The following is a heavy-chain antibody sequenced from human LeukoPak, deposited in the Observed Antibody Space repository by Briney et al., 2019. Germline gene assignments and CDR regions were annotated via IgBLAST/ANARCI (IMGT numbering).Heavy chain of an antibody. Sequence: GASVKVSCKTSGYIFTGYFVHWVRQAPGQGLEWMGWINPNSGGTNYGQKFQGRVTMTRDTSISTAYMELTRLRSDDTAVYYCARAGAYDYFDYWGQGTLVTVSS. J-gene: IGHJ4*02. CDR3: ARAGAYDYFDY. CDR1: GYIFTGYF. D-gene: IGHD3-10*01. CDR2: INPNSGGT. V-gene: IGHV1-2*02.